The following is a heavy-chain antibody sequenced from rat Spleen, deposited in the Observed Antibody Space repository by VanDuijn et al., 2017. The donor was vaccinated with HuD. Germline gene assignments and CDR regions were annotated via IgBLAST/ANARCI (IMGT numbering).Heavy chain of an antibody. V-gene: IGHV5-29*01. CDR1: GFTFSDYY. Sequence: EVQLVESDGGLVQPGRSLKLSCAASGFTFSDYYMAWVRQAPTKGLEWVATISSDGGRNFYRDSVKGRFTTSRDNAKSSLYLQMDSLRSEDTATYYCARGGIAAYVMDAWGQGASVTVSS. CDR2: ISSDGGRN. J-gene: IGHJ4*01. D-gene: IGHD1-2*01. CDR3: ARGGIAAYVMDA.